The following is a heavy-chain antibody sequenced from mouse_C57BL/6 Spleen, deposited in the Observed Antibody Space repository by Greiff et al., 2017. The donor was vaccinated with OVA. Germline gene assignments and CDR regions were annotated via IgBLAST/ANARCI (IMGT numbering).Heavy chain of an antibody. Sequence: VKLVESGPGLVQPSQSLSITCTVSGFSLTSYGVHWVRQSPGKGLEWLGVIWSGGSTDYNAAFISRLSISKDNSKSQVFFKMNSLQADDTAIYYCATTGAEGYFDVWGTGTTVTVSS. CDR3: ATTGAEGYFDV. CDR2: IWSGGST. V-gene: IGHV2-2*01. D-gene: IGHD4-1*01. CDR1: GFSLTSYG. J-gene: IGHJ1*03.